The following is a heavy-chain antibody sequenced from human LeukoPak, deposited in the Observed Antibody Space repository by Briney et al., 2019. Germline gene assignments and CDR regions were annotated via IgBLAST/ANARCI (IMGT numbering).Heavy chain of an antibody. D-gene: IGHD3-22*01. Sequence: SVKVSCKASGGTFSSYAISWVRQAPGQGLEWMGGIIPIFGTANYAQKFQGRVTITADESTSTAYMELSSLRAEDTAVYYCARGVDYYENSGTIVYWGQGTLVTVSS. CDR2: IIPIFGTA. V-gene: IGHV1-69*13. CDR3: ARGVDYYENSGTIVY. CDR1: GGTFSSYA. J-gene: IGHJ4*02.